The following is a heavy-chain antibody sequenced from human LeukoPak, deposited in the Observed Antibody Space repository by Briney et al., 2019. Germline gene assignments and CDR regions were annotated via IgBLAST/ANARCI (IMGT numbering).Heavy chain of an antibody. D-gene: IGHD1-26*01. V-gene: IGHV3-21*01. CDR2: ISSSSSYI. CDR1: GFTFSSYS. Sequence: PGGSLRLSCAASGFTFSSYSMNWVRLAPGKGLEWVSSISSSSSYIYYADSVKGRFTISRDNAKNSLYLQMNSLRAEDTAVYYCARHRGMVGATPGDYWGQGTLVTVSS. CDR3: ARHRGMVGATPGDY. J-gene: IGHJ4*02.